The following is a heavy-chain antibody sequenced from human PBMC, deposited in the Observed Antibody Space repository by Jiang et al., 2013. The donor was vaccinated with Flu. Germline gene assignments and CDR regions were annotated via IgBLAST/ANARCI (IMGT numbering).Heavy chain of an antibody. CDR1: GGSISSSSYY. J-gene: IGHJ3*02. CDR2: IYYSGST. Sequence: LLKPSETLSLTCTVSGGSISSSSYYWGWIRQPPGKGLEWIGSIYYSGSTYYNPSLKSRVTISVDTSKNQFSLKLSSVTAADTAVYYCARQGETSADAFDIWGQGTMVTVSS. D-gene: IGHD3-16*01. V-gene: IGHV4-39*01. CDR3: ARQGETSADAFDI.